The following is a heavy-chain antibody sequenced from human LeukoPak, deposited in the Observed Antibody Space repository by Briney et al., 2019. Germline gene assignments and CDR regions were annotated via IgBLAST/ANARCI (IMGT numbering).Heavy chain of an antibody. CDR1: GFSFSRFT. J-gene: IGHJ5*02. Sequence: PGGSLRLSCAASGFSFSRFTINWVRQAPGKGLQWVSSISRSSSYKYYADSVKGRFTISRDNAKDSLYLQMNSLRVDDTAVYYCARDGGTWFGWFDPWGQGTLVTVSP. V-gene: IGHV3-21*01. CDR3: ARDGGTWFGWFDP. D-gene: IGHD3-10*01. CDR2: ISRSSSYK.